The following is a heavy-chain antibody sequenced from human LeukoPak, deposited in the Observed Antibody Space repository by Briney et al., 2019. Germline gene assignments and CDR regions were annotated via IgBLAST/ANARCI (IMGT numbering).Heavy chain of an antibody. CDR3: ARARRDGYNSGGRWFDP. Sequence: GASVKVSCKASGYTFTDYYMHWVQQAPGKGLEWMGRVDPEDGETIYAEKFQGRVTMTTDTSTSTAYMELRSLRSDDTAVYYCARARRDGYNSGGRWFDPWGQGTLVTVSS. CDR1: GYTFTDYY. J-gene: IGHJ5*02. D-gene: IGHD5-24*01. CDR2: VDPEDGET. V-gene: IGHV1-69-2*01.